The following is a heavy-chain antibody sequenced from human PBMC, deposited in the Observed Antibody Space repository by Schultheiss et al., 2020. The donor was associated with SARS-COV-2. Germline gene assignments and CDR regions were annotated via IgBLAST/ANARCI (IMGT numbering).Heavy chain of an antibody. CDR1: GYTFTSYG. J-gene: IGHJ3*02. Sequence: ASVKVSCKASGYTFTSYGISWVRQAPGQGLEWMGWINPNSGGTNYAQKFQGRVTMTRDTSISTAYMELSRLRSDDTAVYYCAGLSGWDDAFDIWGQGTMVTVSS. V-gene: IGHV1-2*02. CDR2: INPNSGGT. CDR3: AGLSGWDDAFDI. D-gene: IGHD6-19*01.